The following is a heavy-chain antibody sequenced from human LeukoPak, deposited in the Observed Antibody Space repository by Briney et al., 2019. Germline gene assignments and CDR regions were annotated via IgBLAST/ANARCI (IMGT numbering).Heavy chain of an antibody. J-gene: IGHJ3*02. CDR1: GFTFSSYA. V-gene: IGHV3-23*01. CDR3: ARAEKRDAFDI. Sequence: GGSLRLSCAASGFTFSSYAMSWVRQAPGKGLEWVSAISGSGGSTYYADSLKGRFTISRDNAKNLLNLQINSLRVEDTAVYYCARAEKRDAFDIWGQGTMVTVSS. CDR2: ISGSGGST.